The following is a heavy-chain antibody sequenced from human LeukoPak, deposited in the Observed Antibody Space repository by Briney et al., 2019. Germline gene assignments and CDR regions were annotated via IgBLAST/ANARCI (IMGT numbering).Heavy chain of an antibody. Sequence: SETLSLTCTVSGASISSGGYYWGWIRQHPGKDLEWIGYIYYSASPYYSGSANYNPSLKSRLTISVDTSKNQFSLKVSSVTAADTAVYYCARAMYSYGFYFDYWGQGSLVTVSS. J-gene: IGHJ4*02. CDR1: GASISSGGYY. CDR2: IYYSASPYYSGSA. CDR3: ARAMYSYGFYFDY. D-gene: IGHD5-18*01. V-gene: IGHV4-30-4*08.